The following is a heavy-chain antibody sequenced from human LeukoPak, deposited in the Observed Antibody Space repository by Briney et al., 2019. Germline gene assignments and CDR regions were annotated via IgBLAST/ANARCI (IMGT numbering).Heavy chain of an antibody. CDR2: IWYDGSNK. CDR1: GFTLSSYG. CDR3: AKDRMTTVDYMDV. D-gene: IGHD4-17*01. V-gene: IGHV3-33*06. Sequence: TGGSLRLSCAASGFTLSSYGMHWVRQAPGKGLEWVAVIWYDGSNKYYADSVKGRFTISRDNSKNTLYLQMNSLRAEDTAVYYCAKDRMTTVDYMDVWGKGTTVTVSS. J-gene: IGHJ6*03.